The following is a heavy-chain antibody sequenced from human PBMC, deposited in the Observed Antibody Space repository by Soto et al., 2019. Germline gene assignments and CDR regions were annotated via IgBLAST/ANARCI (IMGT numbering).Heavy chain of an antibody. CDR2: IFSNDEK. J-gene: IGHJ6*02. Sequence: QVTLKESGPVLVKPTETLTLTCTVSGFSLSNARMGVSWIRQPPGKALEWLAHIFSNDEKSYSTSLKSMLTISKDTSKSQVVLTMTNMDPVDTATYYCARIDHYFYYYGMDVWGQGTTVTVSS. V-gene: IGHV2-26*01. CDR1: GFSLSNARMG. CDR3: ARIDHYFYYYGMDV.